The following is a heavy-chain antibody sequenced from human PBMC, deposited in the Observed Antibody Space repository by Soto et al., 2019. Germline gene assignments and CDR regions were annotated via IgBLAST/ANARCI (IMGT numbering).Heavy chain of an antibody. CDR1: GFPFNIYT. CDR3: ERDPVTALTQYHGFYYYRLDV. V-gene: IGHV3-30*04. Sequence: PGGSLRLSCTASGFPFNIYTMHWVRQAPGKGLEWVAIISRDGRNKYYADSLKGRFSIFRDNSKDTLYLQVDSLRLDDTAVYYCERDPVTALTQYHGFYYYRLDVWGQGTTVTVSS. D-gene: IGHD2-2*01. J-gene: IGHJ6*02. CDR2: ISRDGRNK.